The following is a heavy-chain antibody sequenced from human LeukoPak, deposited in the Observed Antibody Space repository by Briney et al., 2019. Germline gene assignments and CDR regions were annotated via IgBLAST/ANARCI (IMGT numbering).Heavy chain of an antibody. CDR1: GYTFTSYY. CDR3: ARPSNFYYYCYGMEV. J-gene: IGHJ6*02. D-gene: IGHD1-7*01. CDR2: INPSGGST. Sequence: ASVKVSCKASGYTFTSYYMHWVRQAPGQGLEWMGIINPSGGSTSYAQKFQGRVTMTRDTSTRTVYMELNSLRAEDTAVYYCARPSNFYYYCYGMEVWGQGTRVTVS. V-gene: IGHV1-46*01.